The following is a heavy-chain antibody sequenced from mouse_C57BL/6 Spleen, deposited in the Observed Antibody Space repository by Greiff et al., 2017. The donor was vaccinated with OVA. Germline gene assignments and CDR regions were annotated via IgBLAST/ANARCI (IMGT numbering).Heavy chain of an antibody. J-gene: IGHJ4*01. CDR3: ARPDYDSPFYAMDY. CDR2: IWSGGST. Sequence: VQLKESGPGLVQPSQSLSITCTVSGFSLTSYGVHWVRQSPGTGLEWLGVIWSGGSTDYNAAFISRLSISKDNSKSQVFFKMNSLQADDTAIYYCARPDYDSPFYAMDYWGKGTSVTVSS. D-gene: IGHD2-4*01. CDR1: GFSLTSYG. V-gene: IGHV2-2*01.